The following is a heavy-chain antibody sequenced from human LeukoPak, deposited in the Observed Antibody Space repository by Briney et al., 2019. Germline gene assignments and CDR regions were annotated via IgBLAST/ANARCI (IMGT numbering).Heavy chain of an antibody. CDR3: ARAESRIAVAYDY. D-gene: IGHD6-19*01. V-gene: IGHV4-31*03. J-gene: IGHJ4*02. CDR1: GGSISSGGYY. CDR2: IYYSGST. Sequence: PSETLSLTCTVSGGSISSGGYYWSWVRQHPGKGLEWIGYIYYSGSTYYNPSLKSRVTISVDTSKNQFSLKLSSVTAADTAVYYCARAESRIAVAYDYWGQGTLVTVSS.